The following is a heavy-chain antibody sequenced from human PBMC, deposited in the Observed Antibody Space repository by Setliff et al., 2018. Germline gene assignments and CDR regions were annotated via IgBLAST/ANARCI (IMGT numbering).Heavy chain of an antibody. J-gene: IGHJ1*01. Sequence: LSLTCSVSGGSISSSIYSWDWIRRPPGKGLEWIGSIYFSGSTYYNPSLKSRVSMSVDSSKNQFSLNLNSVTAADTGVYYCARHVGPADRADYFQHWGQGTLVTVSS. CDR2: IYFSGST. CDR1: GGSISSSIYS. CDR3: ARHVGPADRADYFQH. V-gene: IGHV4-39*01.